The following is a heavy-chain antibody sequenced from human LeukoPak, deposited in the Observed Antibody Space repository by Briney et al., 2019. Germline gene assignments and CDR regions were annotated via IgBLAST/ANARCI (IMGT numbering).Heavy chain of an antibody. CDR1: GDSISSGGYY. CDR3: AREMSVSDLFDH. Sequence: SQTLSLTCTVSGDSISSGGYYWSWIRQLPGKGLEWIGYINYSGTTYYNPSLQDRVTTSVNTSRNQFSLKLTSVTAADTAVYYCAREMSVSDLFDHWGQGKLV. CDR2: INYSGTT. V-gene: IGHV4-31*03. J-gene: IGHJ4*02. D-gene: IGHD2-21*02.